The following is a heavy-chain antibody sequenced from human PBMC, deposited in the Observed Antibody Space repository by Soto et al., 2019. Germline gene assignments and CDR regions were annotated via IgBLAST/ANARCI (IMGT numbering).Heavy chain of an antibody. V-gene: IGHV1-46*01. Sequence: QVQLVQSGAEVKKPGASVTVCCEASGYTFTSYYMYWVRQAPGQGLEWMGIIKPSGGSTSYAQKFQGRVTMTRDTSTSTVYMELSSLRSEDTAAYYCARDPYVFRREAFGFDPWGQGTLVTVSS. CDR2: IKPSGGST. J-gene: IGHJ5*02. D-gene: IGHD3-10*01. CDR1: GYTFTSYY. CDR3: ARDPYVFRREAFGFDP.